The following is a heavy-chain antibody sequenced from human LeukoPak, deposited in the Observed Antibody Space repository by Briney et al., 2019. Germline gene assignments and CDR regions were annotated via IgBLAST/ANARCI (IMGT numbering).Heavy chain of an antibody. Sequence: ASVKVSCKASGYTFSNYGITWLRQAPGQGLECMGWISGYNGNTNYAQRLQDRVTMTTDTSTSTAYVELRSLRSDDTAVYYCAKFMTTINLFNYYTMDVWGQGTTVTVSS. D-gene: IGHD4-11*01. CDR2: ISGYNGNT. CDR3: AKFMTTINLFNYYTMDV. V-gene: IGHV1-18*01. J-gene: IGHJ6*02. CDR1: GYTFSNYG.